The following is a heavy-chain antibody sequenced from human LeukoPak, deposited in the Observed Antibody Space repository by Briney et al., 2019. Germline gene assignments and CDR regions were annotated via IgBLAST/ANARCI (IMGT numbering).Heavy chain of an antibody. J-gene: IGHJ5*02. Sequence: GGSLRLSCAASGFTFSSYWMSWVRQAPGKGLEWVANIKQDGSEKYYVDSVKGRFTISRDNAKNSLYLQMNSLRAEDTAVYYCARDNRQDYVWGSYRYNWFDPWGQGTLVTVSS. V-gene: IGHV3-7*01. CDR3: ARDNRQDYVWGSYRYNWFDP. CDR2: IKQDGSEK. CDR1: GFTFSSYW. D-gene: IGHD3-16*02.